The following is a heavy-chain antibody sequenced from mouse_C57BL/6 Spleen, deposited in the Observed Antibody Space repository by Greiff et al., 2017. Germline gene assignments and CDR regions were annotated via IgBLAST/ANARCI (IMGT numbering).Heavy chain of an antibody. CDR1: GYTFTSYW. Sequence: QVQLQQPGAELVKPGASVKLSCKASGYTFTSYWMQWVKQRPGQGLEWIGEIDPSDSYTNYNQKFKGKATLTVDTSSSTAYMQLSSLTSEDSAVXYCALITTVVEAYWGQGTLVTVSA. J-gene: IGHJ3*01. D-gene: IGHD1-1*01. V-gene: IGHV1-50*01. CDR3: ALITTVVEAY. CDR2: IDPSDSYT.